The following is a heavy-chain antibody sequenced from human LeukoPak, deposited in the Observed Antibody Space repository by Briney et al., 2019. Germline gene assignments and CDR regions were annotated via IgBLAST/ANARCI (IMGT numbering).Heavy chain of an antibody. CDR1: GYTFTSYG. V-gene: IGHV1-69*04. Sequence: GASVKVSCKASGYTFTSYGISWVRQAPGQGLEWMGRIIPIFGIANYAQKFQGRVTITADKSTSTAYMELSSLRSEDTAVYYCASDDYVWGSYRSPYYYGMDVWGQGTTVTVSS. CDR3: ASDDYVWGSYRSPYYYGMDV. D-gene: IGHD3-16*02. J-gene: IGHJ6*02. CDR2: IIPIFGIA.